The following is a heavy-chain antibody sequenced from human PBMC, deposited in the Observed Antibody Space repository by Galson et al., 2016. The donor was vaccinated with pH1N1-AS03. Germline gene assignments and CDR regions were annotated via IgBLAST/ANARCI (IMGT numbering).Heavy chain of an antibody. Sequence: ALRLSCAASGFIFSSYCMYWVRQAPGKGLEWVAVIWFDGNDKYYADSVKGRFTISRDNSKNTLYLQMNSPRAEDTAVYYCAKMEGSNNFYYFDYWGQGTPVTVSS. CDR2: IWFDGNDK. J-gene: IGHJ4*02. CDR3: AKMEGSNNFYYFDY. CDR1: GFIFSSYC. V-gene: IGHV3-33*06. D-gene: IGHD1-20*01.